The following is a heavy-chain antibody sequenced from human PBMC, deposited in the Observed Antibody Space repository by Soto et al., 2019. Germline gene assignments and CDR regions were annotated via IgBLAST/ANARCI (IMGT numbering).Heavy chain of an antibody. V-gene: IGHV1-69*06. D-gene: IGHD6-13*01. CDR3: ARLLAAAGLIDY. CDR1: GGTFSSYA. J-gene: IGHJ4*02. Sequence: SVKVSCKASGGTFSSYAISWVRQAPGQGLEWMGGIIPIFGTANYAQKFQGRVTITADKSTSTAYMELSSLRSEDTAVYYCARLLAAAGLIDYWGQGTLVTVSS. CDR2: IIPIFGTA.